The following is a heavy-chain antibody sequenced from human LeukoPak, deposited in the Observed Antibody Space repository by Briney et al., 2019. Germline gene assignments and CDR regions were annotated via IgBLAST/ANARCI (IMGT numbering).Heavy chain of an antibody. CDR2: IKQDGSEK. CDR1: GFTFSSYW. Sequence: GGSLRLSCAASGFTFSSYWMSWVRQAPGKGLEWVANIKQDGSEKHYVDSVKGRFTISRDNAKNSLYLQMNSLRAEDTAVYYCARVYDFWSGSPLPYFDYWGQGTLVTVSS. D-gene: IGHD3-3*01. CDR3: ARVYDFWSGSPLPYFDY. J-gene: IGHJ4*02. V-gene: IGHV3-7*01.